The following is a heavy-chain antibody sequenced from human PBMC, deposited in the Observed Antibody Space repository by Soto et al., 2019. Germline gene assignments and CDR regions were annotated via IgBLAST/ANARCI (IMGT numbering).Heavy chain of an antibody. V-gene: IGHV1-69*01. CDR1: GGTFSSYA. Sequence: QVPLVQSGAEVKKPGSSVKVSCKASGGTFSSYAISWVRQAPGQGLEWMGGIIPIFGTANYAQKFQGRVTITADESTSTAYMELSSLRSEDTAVYYCARDPLVSRQQLAYYFDYWGQGTLVTVSS. CDR3: ARDPLVSRQQLAYYFDY. CDR2: IIPIFGTA. D-gene: IGHD6-13*01. J-gene: IGHJ4*02.